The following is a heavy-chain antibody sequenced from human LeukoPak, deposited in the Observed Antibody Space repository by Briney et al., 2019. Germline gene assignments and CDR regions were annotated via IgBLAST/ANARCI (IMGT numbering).Heavy chain of an antibody. D-gene: IGHD3-10*01. Sequence: SETLSLTCTVSGGSINSYYWSWIRQPPGKGLEWIGYIYYSGSTNYNPSHKSRVTISVDTSKNQFPLKLSSVTAADTAVYYCARRPGFKLWFGEIVDAFDIWGQGTMVTVSS. CDR3: ARRPGFKLWFGEIVDAFDI. CDR1: GGSINSYY. J-gene: IGHJ3*02. V-gene: IGHV4-59*01. CDR2: IYYSGST.